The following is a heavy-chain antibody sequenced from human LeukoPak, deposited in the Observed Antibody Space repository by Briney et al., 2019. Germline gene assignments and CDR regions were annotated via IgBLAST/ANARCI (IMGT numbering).Heavy chain of an antibody. Sequence: PGWSLRLSRAASGFTFSNAWMSWVRQTRGKGLEGVGRIKSKTDGGTTDYAAPVKGRFTISRDDSKNTLYLQMNSLKTEDTAVYYCTTNYYDSSGYYYYGMDVWGQGTTVTVSS. CDR2: IKSKTDGGTT. D-gene: IGHD3-22*01. V-gene: IGHV3-15*01. CDR3: TTNYYDSSGYYYYGMDV. J-gene: IGHJ6*02. CDR1: GFTFSNAW.